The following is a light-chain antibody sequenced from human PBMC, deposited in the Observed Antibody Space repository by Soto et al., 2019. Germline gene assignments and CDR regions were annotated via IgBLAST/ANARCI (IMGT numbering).Light chain of an antibody. CDR1: QSVSSSY. Sequence: EIVLTQSPGTLSLSPGERATLSCRASQSVSSSYLAWYQQKPGQAPRLLIYGASSRATGIPDMFSGSGSGTDFALTISRLEPEDFEVYYCQQYGSSQSFGQGTKVEIK. V-gene: IGKV3-20*01. CDR2: GAS. J-gene: IGKJ1*01. CDR3: QQYGSSQS.